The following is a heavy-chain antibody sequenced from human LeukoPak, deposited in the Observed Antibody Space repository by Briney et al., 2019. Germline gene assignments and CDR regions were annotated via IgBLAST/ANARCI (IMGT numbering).Heavy chain of an antibody. CDR3: AKDLFERGYSYGLFDY. J-gene: IGHJ4*02. CDR2: ISGSGGSI. CDR1: GFTFSSYG. V-gene: IGHV3-23*01. Sequence: PGGSLRLSCAASGFTFSSYGMSWVRQAPGKGLEWVSAISGSGGSIYYADSVKGRFTISRDNSKNTLYLQMNSLRAEDTAVYYCAKDLFERGYSYGLFDYWGQGTLVTVSS. D-gene: IGHD5-18*01.